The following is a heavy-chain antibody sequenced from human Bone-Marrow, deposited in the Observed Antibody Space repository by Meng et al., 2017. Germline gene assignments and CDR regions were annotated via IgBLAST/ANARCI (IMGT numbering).Heavy chain of an antibody. Sequence: QGELERSGPGLVKPSQTLSPTCTVSGGSISGSNHYWGWIRQHPGKGLEYIGYIYFSGSTYYNPSLKSRVIISVDTSKNQSSLRLNSVTAADTAVYYCASLYGDSSVWYLDLWGRGTLVTVSS. J-gene: IGHJ2*01. D-gene: IGHD4-17*01. CDR3: ASLYGDSSVWYLDL. V-gene: IGHV4-31*03. CDR2: IYFSGST. CDR1: GGSISGSNHY.